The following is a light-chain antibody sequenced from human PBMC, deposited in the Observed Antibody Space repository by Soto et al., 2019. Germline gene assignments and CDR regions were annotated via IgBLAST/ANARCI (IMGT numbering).Light chain of an antibody. V-gene: IGLV2-14*03. CDR1: SSDVGGYNY. CDR2: DVS. CDR3: SSYTTSNTRQIV. J-gene: IGLJ1*01. Sequence: VLTQPASVSGSPGQSITISCTGTSSDVGGYNYVSWYQHHPGKAPKLMIFDVSNRPSGVSNRFSGSKSGNTASLTISGLQPEDEADYYCSSYTTSNTRQIVFGTGTKVT.